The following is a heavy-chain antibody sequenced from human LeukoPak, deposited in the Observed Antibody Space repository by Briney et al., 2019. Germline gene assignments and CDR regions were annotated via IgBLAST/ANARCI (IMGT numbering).Heavy chain of an antibody. V-gene: IGHV1-8*01. CDR2: MNPNSGNT. CDR3: ATGRTAAADIDY. Sequence: ASVKVSCKASGYTFTSYDINWVRQATGQGLEWMGWMNPNSGNTGYAQKFQGRVTMTRNTSISTAYMELSSLRSEDTAVYYCATGRTAAADIDYWGQGTLVTVSS. J-gene: IGHJ4*02. CDR1: GYTFTSYD. D-gene: IGHD6-13*01.